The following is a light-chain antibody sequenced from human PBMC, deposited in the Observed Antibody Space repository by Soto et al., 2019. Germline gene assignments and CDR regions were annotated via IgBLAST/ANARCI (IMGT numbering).Light chain of an antibody. Sequence: EIVMTQSRATLSVSPGERATLSCRASQSVSSNLAWYQQKPGQAPRRLIYGASTRATGIPARFGGSGSGTEFTLTISSLQSEDFAVYCCQQYNNWPYTFCQATKLEIK. CDR3: QQYNNWPYT. V-gene: IGKV3-15*01. CDR1: QSVSSN. CDR2: GAS. J-gene: IGKJ2*01.